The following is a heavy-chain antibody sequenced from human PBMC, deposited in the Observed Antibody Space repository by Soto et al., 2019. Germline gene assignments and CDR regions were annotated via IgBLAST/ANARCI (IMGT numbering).Heavy chain of an antibody. Sequence: ASVKVSCKASGYTFTGYYMHWVRQAPGQGLEWMGWIKPNSGGTNYAQKFQGWVTKTRDTSISTAYMELSRLRSDDTAVYYCARVAIAAAGTSVYYYGMDVWGQGTTVTVSS. CDR1: GYTFTGYY. D-gene: IGHD6-13*01. V-gene: IGHV1-2*04. CDR3: ARVAIAAAGTSVYYYGMDV. J-gene: IGHJ6*02. CDR2: IKPNSGGT.